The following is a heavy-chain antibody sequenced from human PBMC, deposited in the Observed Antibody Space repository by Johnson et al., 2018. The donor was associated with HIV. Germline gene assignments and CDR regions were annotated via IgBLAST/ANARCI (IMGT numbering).Heavy chain of an antibody. CDR3: ARHYDILTDPDAFDV. D-gene: IGHD3-9*01. Sequence: VQLVESGGGLVKPGGSLRLSCAASRFTFDDYGMSWVRQAPGKGLEWVSGVNWNGDSTGYADSVKGRFSISRENAKNSLYLQMNSLRAEDTALYYCARHYDILTDPDAFDVWGQGTMVTVSS. CDR2: VNWNGDST. V-gene: IGHV3-20*04. CDR1: RFTFDDYG. J-gene: IGHJ3*01.